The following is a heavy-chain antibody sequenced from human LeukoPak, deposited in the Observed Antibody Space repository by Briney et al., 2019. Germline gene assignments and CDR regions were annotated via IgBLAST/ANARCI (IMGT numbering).Heavy chain of an antibody. D-gene: IGHD1-20*01. J-gene: IGHJ6*02. Sequence: GESLRLSCAASGFTFSSYSMNWVRQAPGKGLEWVSSISSSSSYIYYADSVKGRFTISRDNAKNSLYLQMNSLRAEDTAAYYCARVTGYLYGMDVWGQGTTVTVS. CDR1: GFTFSSYS. CDR3: ARVTGYLYGMDV. V-gene: IGHV3-21*01. CDR2: ISSSSSYI.